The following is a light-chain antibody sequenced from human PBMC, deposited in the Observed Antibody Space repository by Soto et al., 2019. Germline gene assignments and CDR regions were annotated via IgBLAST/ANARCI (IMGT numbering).Light chain of an antibody. CDR1: SGSIASNY. CDR3: QSFDSGYVV. CDR2: ENN. Sequence: NFMLTQPHSVSESPGKTVTISCTRSSGSIASNYVQWYQQRPGSAPTTVIYENNERPSGVPARFSGSIGTSSNSASLTISGLKTEDEADYYCQSFDSGYVVFGGGTKLTVL. J-gene: IGLJ2*01. V-gene: IGLV6-57*04.